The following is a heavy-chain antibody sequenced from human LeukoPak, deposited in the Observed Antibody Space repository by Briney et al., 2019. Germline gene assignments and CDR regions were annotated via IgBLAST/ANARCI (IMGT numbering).Heavy chain of an antibody. CDR3: AIGKWELRVFDY. Sequence: ASVKVSCKVSGYTLTELSMHWVRQAPGKGLEWMGGFDPEEGKTNYAQKFQGRVTLIEDTSTDTAYMELSSLRSEDTAVYYCAIGKWELRVFDYWGQGTLVTVSS. J-gene: IGHJ4*02. CDR1: GYTLTELS. V-gene: IGHV1-24*01. D-gene: IGHD1-26*01. CDR2: FDPEEGKT.